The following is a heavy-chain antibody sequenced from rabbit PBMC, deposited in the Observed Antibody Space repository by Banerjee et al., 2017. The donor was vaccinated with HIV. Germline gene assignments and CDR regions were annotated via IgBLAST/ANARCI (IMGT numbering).Heavy chain of an antibody. V-gene: IGHV1S40*01. D-gene: IGHD1-1*01. CDR1: GFTLSSYW. J-gene: IGHJ3*01. Sequence: QSLEESGGDLVKPEGSLTLTCTASGFTLSSYWMCWVRQAPGKGLEWIACIYTADGSTYYASWVTGRFTTSKPSSTTVTLQMTSLTAADTATYFCAGDGSESSGVAFDLWGQGTLVTVS. CDR3: AGDGSESSGVAFDL. CDR2: IYTADGST.